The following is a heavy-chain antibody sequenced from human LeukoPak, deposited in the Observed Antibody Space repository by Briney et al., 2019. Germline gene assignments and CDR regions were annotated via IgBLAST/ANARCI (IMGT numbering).Heavy chain of an antibody. D-gene: IGHD2-2*02. CDR1: GFTFDDYA. CDR3: AKVDGYCSSTSSYRDAEYFQH. CDR2: ISWNSGSI. Sequence: GRSLRLSCAASGFTFDDYAMHWVRQAPGKGLEWVSGISWNSGSIGYADSVKGRFTISRDNAKNSLYLQMNSLRAEDTALYYCAKVDGYCSSTSSYRDAEYFQHWGQGTLVTVSS. V-gene: IGHV3-9*01. J-gene: IGHJ1*01.